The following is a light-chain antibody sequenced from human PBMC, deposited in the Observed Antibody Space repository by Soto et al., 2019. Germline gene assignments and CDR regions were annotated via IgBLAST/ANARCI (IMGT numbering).Light chain of an antibody. V-gene: IGKV1-5*03. CDR2: KAS. CDR3: HQYHSFFNYT. J-gene: IGKJ2*01. Sequence: DIQMTQSPSTLSASVGDRVTITCRASHSISAWLAWYQQKPGKAPKLLIYKASTVDSGVPSRFSGSGSGTEFTLTISSLQPDDFATYYCHQYHSFFNYTFGQGTKLEIK. CDR1: HSISAW.